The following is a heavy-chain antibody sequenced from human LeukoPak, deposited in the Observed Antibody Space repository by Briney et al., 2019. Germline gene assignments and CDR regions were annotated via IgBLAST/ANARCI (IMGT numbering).Heavy chain of an antibody. J-gene: IGHJ4*02. Sequence: GGSLRLSCAASGFTFSSYSMNWVRQAPGKGLEWVSSISSSSSYIYYADSVKGRFTTSRDNAKNSLYLQMNSLRAEDTAVYYCARDPFRDWNSPIIHFDYWGQGTLVTVSS. CDR3: ARDPFRDWNSPIIHFDY. D-gene: IGHD1-7*01. CDR1: GFTFSSYS. V-gene: IGHV3-21*01. CDR2: ISSSSSYI.